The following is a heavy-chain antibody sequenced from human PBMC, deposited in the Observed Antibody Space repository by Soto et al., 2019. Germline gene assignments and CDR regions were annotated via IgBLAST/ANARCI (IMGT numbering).Heavy chain of an antibody. D-gene: IGHD3-3*01. CDR3: ARAVGRYYDFWSGYFDY. J-gene: IGHJ4*02. CDR2: ISSSSRYI. Sequence: VGSLRLSCAASGFTFSSYSMNWVRQAPGKGLEWVSSISSSSRYIYYADSVKGRFTISRDNAKNSLYLQMDSLRAEDTAVYYCARAVGRYYDFWSGYFDYWGQGTLVTVSS. CDR1: GFTFSSYS. V-gene: IGHV3-21*01.